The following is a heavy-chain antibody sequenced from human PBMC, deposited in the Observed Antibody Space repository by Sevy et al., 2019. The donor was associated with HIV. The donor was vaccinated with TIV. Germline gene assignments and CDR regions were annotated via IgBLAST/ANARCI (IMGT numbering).Heavy chain of an antibody. CDR3: ARDDHWAFDY. CDR1: GFSFSSYS. V-gene: IGHV3-48*01. Sequence: GSLRLSCVTSGFSFSSYSMNWVRQAPGKGLEGVSYISSSSGTIRYADSVKGRLTISRDNAKNSLFLQMNSLRAEDTAVYYCARDDHWAFDYWGQGALVTVSS. D-gene: IGHD7-27*01. CDR2: ISSSSGTI. J-gene: IGHJ4*02.